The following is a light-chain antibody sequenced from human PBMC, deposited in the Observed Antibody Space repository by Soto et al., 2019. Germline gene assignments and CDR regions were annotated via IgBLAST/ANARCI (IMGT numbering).Light chain of an antibody. CDR2: DSS. Sequence: EVVLTQSPATLSLSPGERATLSCRASQSVANYIAWYQKRPGQSPRLLIYDSSNRATCIPARFTGRGSGTDFTLTISSLEPEDFAVYYCQQRGSWPPLTFGGGTKVEMK. CDR1: QSVANY. J-gene: IGKJ4*01. CDR3: QQRGSWPPLT. V-gene: IGKV3-11*01.